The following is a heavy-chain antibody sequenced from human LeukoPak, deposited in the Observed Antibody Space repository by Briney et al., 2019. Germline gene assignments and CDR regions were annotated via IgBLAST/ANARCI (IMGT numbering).Heavy chain of an antibody. J-gene: IGHJ4*02. CDR1: GYTFTSYD. Sequence: ASVKVSCKASGYTFTSYDINWVRQATGQGLEWMGRIIPILGIANYAQKFQGRVTITADKSTSTAYMELSSLRSEDTAVYYCARVGGYSGYDSVSTDYWGQGTLVTVSS. V-gene: IGHV1-69*04. CDR3: ARVGGYSGYDSVSTDY. CDR2: IIPILGIA. D-gene: IGHD5-12*01.